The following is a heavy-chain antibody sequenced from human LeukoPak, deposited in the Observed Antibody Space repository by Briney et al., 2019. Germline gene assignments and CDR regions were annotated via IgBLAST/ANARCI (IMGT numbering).Heavy chain of an antibody. V-gene: IGHV4-59*01. CDR2: IYYSGST. Sequence: SETLSLTCTVSGGSISSYYWSWIRQPPGKGLEWIGYIYYSGSTNYNPSLKSRVTISVDTSKNQFSLKLSSVTAADTAVYYCARDPVDQPYWFFDLWGRGTLVTVSS. D-gene: IGHD2-2*01. CDR1: GGSISSYY. CDR3: ARDPVDQPYWFFDL. J-gene: IGHJ2*01.